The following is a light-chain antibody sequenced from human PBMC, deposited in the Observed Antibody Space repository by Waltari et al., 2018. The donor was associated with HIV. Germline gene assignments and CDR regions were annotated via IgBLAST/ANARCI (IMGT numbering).Light chain of an antibody. J-gene: IGLJ2*01. V-gene: IGLV3-1*01. CDR2: QDV. CDR3: QVCDGRIMI. CDR1: NLGDRY. Sequence: SYVVSPPPSVSVSPGQTATLSCSGDNLGDRYVCWYQQKSGQSPLQIIYQDVKRRSGIPERFSAFNSGNTATLTISGTQGVDEADYFCQVCDGRIMIFGGGTKLTVL.